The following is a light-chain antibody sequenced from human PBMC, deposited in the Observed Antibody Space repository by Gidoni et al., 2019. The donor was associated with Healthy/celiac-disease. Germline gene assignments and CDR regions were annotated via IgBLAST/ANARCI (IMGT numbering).Light chain of an antibody. CDR3: CSYAGSSTLV. V-gene: IGLV2-23*01. CDR2: EGS. CDR1: SSDVGSYNL. J-gene: IGLJ3*02. Sequence: QSALTQPASVPGSPGQPIPISCTGTSSDVGSYNLVSWYQQHPGKAPKLMIYEGSKRPSGVSNRFSGSKSGNTASLTISGLQAEDEADYYCCSYAGSSTLVFGGGTKLTVL.